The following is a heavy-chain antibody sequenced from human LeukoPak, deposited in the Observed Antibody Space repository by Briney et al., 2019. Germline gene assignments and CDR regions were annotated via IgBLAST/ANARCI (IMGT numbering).Heavy chain of an antibody. CDR1: GFTFSAYS. D-gene: IGHD3-10*01. CDR2: VSSSTSYI. Sequence: GGSLRLSCAAAGFTFSAYSMNWVRQAPGKGLEWVSSVSSSTSYIYYADSVKGRFTISRDIAKRSLYLQMNSLRAEDTALYYCAKDIGRYYGSGSFDYWGQGTLVTVSS. V-gene: IGHV3-21*04. J-gene: IGHJ4*02. CDR3: AKDIGRYYGSGSFDY.